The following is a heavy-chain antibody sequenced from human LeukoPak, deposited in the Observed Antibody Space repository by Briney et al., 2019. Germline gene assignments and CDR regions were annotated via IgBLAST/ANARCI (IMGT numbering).Heavy chain of an antibody. CDR3: ARTTSMNYVGDAFHI. J-gene: IGHJ3*02. CDR2: MSGSGDRT. D-gene: IGHD1-7*01. V-gene: IGHV3-23*01. CDR1: GFTFSNYG. Sequence: GGSLRLSCAASGFTFSNYGMNWVRQTPGKGLEWVASMSGSGDRTYYADSMKGRFTISRDNSKNMLYLQMNSLRAEDTAVYYCARTTSMNYVGDAFHIWGQGTMVTVSS.